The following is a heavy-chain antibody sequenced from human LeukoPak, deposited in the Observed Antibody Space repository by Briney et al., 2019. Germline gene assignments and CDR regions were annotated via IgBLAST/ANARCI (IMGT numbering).Heavy chain of an antibody. CDR3: AKSHASIWNVYDY. J-gene: IGHJ4*02. Sequence: PGRSLRLSCAASGFTFSGYAMSWVRLAPGKGLEWVSAITAGGDGTYYADSVKGRFTISRDNLKNMVFLQMNSLRAEDTAIYYCAKSHASIWNVYDYWGQGTLVTVSS. V-gene: IGHV3-23*01. CDR1: GFTFSGYA. D-gene: IGHD1-1*01. CDR2: ITAGGDGT.